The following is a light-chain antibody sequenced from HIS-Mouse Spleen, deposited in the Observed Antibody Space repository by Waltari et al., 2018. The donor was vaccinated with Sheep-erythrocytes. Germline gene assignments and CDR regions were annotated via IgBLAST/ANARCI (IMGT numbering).Light chain of an antibody. CDR3: SSYTSSSTPVV. V-gene: IGLV2-14*01. CDR2: EVS. J-gene: IGLJ2*01. Sequence: QSALTQPASVSGSPGQSITISCTGTSSDVGGYNYVSWYQQHPGKAPKLMIYEVSNRPSGVYMRFSGSKSGNTASLTISGLQAEDEADYYCSSYTSSSTPVVFGGGTKLTVL. CDR1: SSDVGGYNY.